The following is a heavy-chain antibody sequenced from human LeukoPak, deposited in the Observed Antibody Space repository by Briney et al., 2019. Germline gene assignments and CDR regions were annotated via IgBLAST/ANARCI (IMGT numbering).Heavy chain of an antibody. CDR1: GFTFSSYS. CDR2: ISSSSSTI. J-gene: IGHJ4*02. CDR3: ARGVYGGNSGGTNGGY. Sequence: GGSLRLSCAASGFTFSSYSMNWVRQAPGKGLEWVSYISSSSSTIYYADSVKGRFTISRDNAKNSLYLQMNSLRAEDTTVYYCARGVYGGNSGGTNGGYWGQGTLVTVSS. D-gene: IGHD4-23*01. V-gene: IGHV3-48*01.